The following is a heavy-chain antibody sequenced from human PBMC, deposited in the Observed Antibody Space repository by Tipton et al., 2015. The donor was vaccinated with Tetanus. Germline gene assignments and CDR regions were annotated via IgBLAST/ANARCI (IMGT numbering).Heavy chain of an antibody. Sequence: TLSLTCTVSGASIGRSSHYWTWIRQPPGKELEWVGYVYHSGLTNYHPSLKSRLTISVDSSKNQLSLNLRSVITADTAVYYCARWGDASGSTNLYAFDIWGQGTMVSVSS. D-gene: IGHD3-10*01. J-gene: IGHJ3*02. V-gene: IGHV4-61*01. CDR1: GASIGRSSHY. CDR2: VYHSGLT. CDR3: ARWGDASGSTNLYAFDI.